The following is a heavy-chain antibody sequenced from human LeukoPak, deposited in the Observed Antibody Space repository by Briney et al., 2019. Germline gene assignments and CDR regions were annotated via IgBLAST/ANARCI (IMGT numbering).Heavy chain of an antibody. Sequence: GGSLRLSCAASGFTFSSYGMHWVRQAPGKGLEWVAVISYDESNKYYADSVKGRFTISRDNSKNTLYLQMNSLRAEDTAVYYCAKDLSYYSDYWGQGTLVTVSS. CDR3: AKDLSYYSDY. CDR2: ISYDESNK. CDR1: GFTFSSYG. J-gene: IGHJ4*02. V-gene: IGHV3-30*18.